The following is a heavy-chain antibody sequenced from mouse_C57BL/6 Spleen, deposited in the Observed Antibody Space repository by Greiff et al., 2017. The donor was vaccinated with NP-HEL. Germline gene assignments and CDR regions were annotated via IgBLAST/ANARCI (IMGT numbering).Heavy chain of an antibody. J-gene: IGHJ4*01. Sequence: EVKLVESGGGLVKPGGSLKLSCAASGFTFSDYGMHWVRQAPEKGLEWVAYISSGSSTIYYADTVTGRFTISRDNAKNTLFLQMTSLRSEDTAMYYCARNYYGSSCYAMDYWGQGTSVTVSS. V-gene: IGHV5-17*01. CDR2: ISSGSSTI. CDR1: GFTFSDYG. CDR3: ARNYYGSSCYAMDY. D-gene: IGHD1-1*01.